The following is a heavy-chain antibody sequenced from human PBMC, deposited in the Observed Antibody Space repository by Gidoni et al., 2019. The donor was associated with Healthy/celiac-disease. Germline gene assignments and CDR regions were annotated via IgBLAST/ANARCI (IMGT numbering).Heavy chain of an antibody. J-gene: IGHJ4*02. CDR2: ISWNSGSI. Sequence: EVQLVESGGGLVQPGRSLRLSCAASGFTFDDYAMHWVRQAPVKGLEWVSGISWNSGSIGYADSVKGRFTISRDNAKNSLYLQMNSLRAEDTALYYCAKDMGFWSGYYGGGNDYWGQGTLVTVSS. D-gene: IGHD3-3*01. CDR3: AKDMGFWSGYYGGGNDY. V-gene: IGHV3-9*01. CDR1: GFTFDDYA.